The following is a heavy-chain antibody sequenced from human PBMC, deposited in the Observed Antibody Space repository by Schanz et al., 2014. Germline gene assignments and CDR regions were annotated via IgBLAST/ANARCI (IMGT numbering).Heavy chain of an antibody. CDR1: RLTFANED. CDR2: IKQDESER. V-gene: IGHV3-7*01. Sequence: EVQVVESGGGLVKPGGSLILSCAASRLTFANEDIHWVRQAPGKGLEWVANIKQDESERSYVDSVKGRFTISRDNTKKSLSLQMDSLRAEDTAVYYCARENLNWEAFDIWGQGTMVSVSS. CDR3: ARENLNWEAFDI. J-gene: IGHJ3*02. D-gene: IGHD7-27*01.